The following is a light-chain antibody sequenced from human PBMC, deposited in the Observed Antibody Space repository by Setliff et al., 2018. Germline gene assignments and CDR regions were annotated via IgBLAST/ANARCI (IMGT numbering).Light chain of an antibody. V-gene: IGLV2-14*01. Sequence: SVLTQPASVSGSPGQSITISCTGTSSDIGGYNYVSWYQQHSGKAPKLMIYEVSNRPSGVSNRFSGSKSGNTASLTISGLQAEDEADYYCSSYASSSIPYVFGSGTKVTVL. CDR2: EVS. CDR3: SSYASSSIPYV. J-gene: IGLJ1*01. CDR1: SSDIGGYNY.